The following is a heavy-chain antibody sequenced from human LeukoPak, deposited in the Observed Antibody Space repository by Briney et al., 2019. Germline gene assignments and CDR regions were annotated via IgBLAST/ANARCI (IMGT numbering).Heavy chain of an antibody. V-gene: IGHV4-39*07. CDR3: ARGVYGDPLDY. Sequence: SETLSLTCTVSGGSISSSSYYWGWIRQPPGKGLEWIGSIYYSGSTYYNPSLKSRVTISVDTSKNQFSLKLSSVTAADTVVYYCARGVYGDPLDYWGQGTLVTVSS. CDR2: IYYSGST. D-gene: IGHD4-17*01. J-gene: IGHJ4*02. CDR1: GGSISSSSYY.